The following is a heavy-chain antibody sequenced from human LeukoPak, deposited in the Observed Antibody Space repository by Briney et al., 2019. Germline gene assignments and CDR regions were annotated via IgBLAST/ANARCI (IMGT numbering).Heavy chain of an antibody. D-gene: IGHD4/OR15-4a*01. CDR1: GFTFSSYG. CDR3: ARDLWDFGDPY. J-gene: IGHJ4*02. V-gene: IGHV3-33*01. CDR2: IWYDGSNK. Sequence: GGSLRLSCAASGFTFSSYGMHWVRQAPGKGLEWVAVIWYDGSNKYYADSVKGRFTISRDNSKNTLYLQTNSLRAEDTAVYYCARDLWDFGDPYWGQGTLVTVSS.